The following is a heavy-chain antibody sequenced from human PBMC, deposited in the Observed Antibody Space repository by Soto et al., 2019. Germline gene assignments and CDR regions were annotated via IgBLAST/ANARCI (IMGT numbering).Heavy chain of an antibody. V-gene: IGHV3-30-3*01. CDR3: ARSLEDAFDI. Sequence: GGSLRLSCAASGFTFSSYAMHWVRQAPGKGLEWVAVISYDGSNKYYADSVKGRFTISRDNSKNTLYLQMNSLRAEDTAVYYCARSLEDAFDIWGQGTMVTVSS. CDR1: GFTFSSYA. J-gene: IGHJ3*02. CDR2: ISYDGSNK.